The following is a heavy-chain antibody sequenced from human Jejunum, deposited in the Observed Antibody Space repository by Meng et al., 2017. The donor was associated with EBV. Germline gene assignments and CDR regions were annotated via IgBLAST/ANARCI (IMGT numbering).Heavy chain of an antibody. CDR3: AKNDYIWGTVMNYFDY. V-gene: IGHV1-69*01. J-gene: IGHJ4*02. CDR2: IIPIFGTA. CDR1: GGTFSNYA. D-gene: IGHD3-16*01. Sequence: QVQLVQSGAEVKKPXSSVKVSXKASGGTFSNYAISWLRQAPGQGLGWMGGIIPIFGTANYAQKFQGRVTITADESTNTAYMELSSLRSEDTAVYYCAKNDYIWGTVMNYFDYWGQGTLVTVSS.